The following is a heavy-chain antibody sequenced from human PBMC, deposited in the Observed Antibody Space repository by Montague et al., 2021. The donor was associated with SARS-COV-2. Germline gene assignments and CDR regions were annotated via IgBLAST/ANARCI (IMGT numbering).Heavy chain of an antibody. D-gene: IGHD2-15*01. Sequence: SETLSLTCVVSGGAITSSNWWSWVRQPPGKGLEWIGEIYHWGSTNYNPPLKSRVTISIDKSTNQLSLKLSSVTAADTAVYYCARFLGYCSGAHCYSSGMDVWDQGTAVTVAS. J-gene: IGHJ6*02. CDR2: IYHWGST. V-gene: IGHV4-4*02. CDR3: ARFLGYCSGAHCYSSGMDV. CDR1: GGAITSSNW.